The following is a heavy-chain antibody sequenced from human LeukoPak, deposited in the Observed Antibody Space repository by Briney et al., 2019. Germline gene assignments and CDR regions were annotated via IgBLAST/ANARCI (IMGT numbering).Heavy chain of an antibody. Sequence: ASVKVSCKASGYTFTVYYMHWVRQAPGQGLEWMGWINPNSGGTNYAQKFQGRVTMTRDTSISTAYMELSRLRSDDTAVYYCARWTTVTTFSNWYFDLWGRGTLVTVSS. J-gene: IGHJ2*01. CDR2: INPNSGGT. D-gene: IGHD4-17*01. CDR1: GYTFTVYY. CDR3: ARWTTVTTFSNWYFDL. V-gene: IGHV1-2*02.